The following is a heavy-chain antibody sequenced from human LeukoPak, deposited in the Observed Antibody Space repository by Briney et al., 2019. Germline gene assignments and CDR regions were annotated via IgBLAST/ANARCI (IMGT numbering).Heavy chain of an antibody. D-gene: IGHD3-10*01. V-gene: IGHV3-30-3*01. J-gene: IGHJ4*02. Sequence: GGSLRLSCAASGFTFSSYAMHWVRQAPGKGLEWVAVISYDGSNKYYADSVKGRFTISRDNSKNTLYLQMNSLRAEDTAAYYCARIHYGSGSSSLFDYWGQGTLVTVSS. CDR2: ISYDGSNK. CDR1: GFTFSSYA. CDR3: ARIHYGSGSSSLFDY.